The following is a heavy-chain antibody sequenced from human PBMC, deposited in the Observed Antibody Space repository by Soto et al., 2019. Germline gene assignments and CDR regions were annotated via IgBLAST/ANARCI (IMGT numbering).Heavy chain of an antibody. CDR2: IIGPGYTA. J-gene: IGHJ4*02. CDR1: GFSFRNYG. D-gene: IGHD4-17*01. Sequence: EVQLLEAGGGLVQPGGSLRLSCAASGFSFRNYGMSWVRQAPGKGLEWLSAIIGPGYTAYYADSVRGRFTISRDNSKNTLYLQLSDLGAEDTAIYYCAKDYDYGDSLPFDCWGQGTLVTVSS. V-gene: IGHV3-23*01. CDR3: AKDYDYGDSLPFDC.